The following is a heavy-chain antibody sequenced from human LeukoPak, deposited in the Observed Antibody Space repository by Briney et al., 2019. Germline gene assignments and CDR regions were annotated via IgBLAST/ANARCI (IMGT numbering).Heavy chain of an antibody. J-gene: IGHJ4*02. Sequence: PGGSLRLSCAASGFTFSSYGMHWVRQAPGKGLEWVAVIWYDGSNKYYADSVKGRFTISRGNSKNTLYLQMNSLRAEDTAVYYCARDGMTTVTLYYFDYWGQGTLVTVSS. CDR2: IWYDGSNK. V-gene: IGHV3-33*01. D-gene: IGHD4-17*01. CDR3: ARDGMTTVTLYYFDY. CDR1: GFTFSSYG.